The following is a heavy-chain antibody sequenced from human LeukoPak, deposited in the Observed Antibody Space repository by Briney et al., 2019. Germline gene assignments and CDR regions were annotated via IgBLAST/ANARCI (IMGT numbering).Heavy chain of an antibody. CDR2: IYTSGST. D-gene: IGHD6-13*01. V-gene: IGHV4-4*07. Sequence: SETLSLTCTVSGGSISSYSWSWIRQPAGKGLEWIGRIYTSGSTNYNPSLKSRVTMSVDTSKNQFSLKLSSVTAADTAVYYCARASSGIAAAYYFDYWGQGTLVTVSS. J-gene: IGHJ4*02. CDR3: ARASSGIAAAYYFDY. CDR1: GGSISSYS.